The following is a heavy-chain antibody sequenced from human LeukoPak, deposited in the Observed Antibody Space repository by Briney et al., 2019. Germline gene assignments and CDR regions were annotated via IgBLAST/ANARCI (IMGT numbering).Heavy chain of an antibody. D-gene: IGHD2-2*01. CDR3: AEDQQLQPFHY. Sequence: GGSLRLSCAASGFTFSSYAMSWVRQAPGKGLEWVSGISGSGGTTYYADSVMGRFTISRDNSKNTLFLQMNSLRAEDTSVYYCAEDQQLQPFHYWGQGTLVTVSS. CDR2: ISGSGGTT. CDR1: GFTFSSYA. J-gene: IGHJ4*02. V-gene: IGHV3-23*01.